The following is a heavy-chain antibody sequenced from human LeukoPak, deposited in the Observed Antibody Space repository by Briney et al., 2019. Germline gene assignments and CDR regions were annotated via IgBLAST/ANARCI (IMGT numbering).Heavy chain of an antibody. Sequence: ASVKVSCKASGYSFTGYYMHWVRRAPGQGLEWMGWINPNSGGTNYAQKFQGRVTMTRDTSISTAYMELSRLRSDDTAVYYCARGGGSSTSPEYWSQGTLVTVSS. CDR1: GYSFTGYY. V-gene: IGHV1-2*02. CDR2: INPNSGGT. D-gene: IGHD2-2*01. CDR3: ARGGGSSTSPEY. J-gene: IGHJ4*02.